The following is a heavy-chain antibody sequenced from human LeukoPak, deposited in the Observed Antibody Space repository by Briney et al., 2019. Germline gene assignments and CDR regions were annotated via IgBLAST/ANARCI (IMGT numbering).Heavy chain of an antibody. CDR3: ARAEDYYYDSSGYYGLFDY. Sequence: SETLSLTCTVSGGSISSSSYYWGWIRQPPGKGLEWIGSIYYTGSTYYNPSLKSRVTISVDTSKNQFSLKLSSVTAADTAVYYCARAEDYYYDSSGYYGLFDYWGQGTLVTVSS. CDR2: IYYTGST. CDR1: GGSISSSSYY. D-gene: IGHD3-22*01. J-gene: IGHJ4*02. V-gene: IGHV4-39*07.